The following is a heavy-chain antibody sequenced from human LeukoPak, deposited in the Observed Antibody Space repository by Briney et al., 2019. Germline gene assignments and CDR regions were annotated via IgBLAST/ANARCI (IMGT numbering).Heavy chain of an antibody. D-gene: IGHD3-22*01. CDR1: GYSLNTLS. J-gene: IGHJ3*01. V-gene: IGHV1-24*01. Sequence: ASVKVSCKVSGYSLNTLSIHWVRQASGKGLEWLGHVDSEDGETKYAQRFQGRVTMTEDRSTDTAYMELSSLTSEDTAVYYCATDFRAGVIYAFDFWGQGTMAGVSS. CDR3: ATDFRAGVIYAFDF. CDR2: VDSEDGET.